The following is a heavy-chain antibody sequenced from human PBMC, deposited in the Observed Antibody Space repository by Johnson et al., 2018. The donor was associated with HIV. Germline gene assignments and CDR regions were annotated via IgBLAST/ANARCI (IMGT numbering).Heavy chain of an antibody. J-gene: IGHJ3*02. D-gene: IGHD6-19*01. Sequence: QVQLVESGGGVVQPGKSLRLFCAVSGFTFSSYAMHWVRQAPGKGLEWVAVISYDGSNKFYADSVKGRFTISRDNSKSTLYLQMNSLRVEDTAVCYCARPGGGWYETAFDIWGQGTMVTVSS. CDR1: GFTFSSYA. V-gene: IGHV3-30*04. CDR2: ISYDGSNK. CDR3: ARPGGGWYETAFDI.